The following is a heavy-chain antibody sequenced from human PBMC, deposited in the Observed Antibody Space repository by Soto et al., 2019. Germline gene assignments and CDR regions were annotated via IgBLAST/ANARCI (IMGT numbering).Heavy chain of an antibody. Sequence: EVQLVESGGGLVQPGGSLSLSCAASGFTFSSYWMSWVRQAPGKGLEWVANIKQDGSEKYYVDPVKGRFTISRDNAKNSLYLQMTSLRAEDTAVYYCARDRRYFDLLLSPYYFDYGGQGTLVTVSS. V-gene: IGHV3-7*01. J-gene: IGHJ4*02. CDR2: IKQDGSEK. D-gene: IGHD3-9*01. CDR1: GFTFSSYW. CDR3: ARDRRYFDLLLSPYYFDY.